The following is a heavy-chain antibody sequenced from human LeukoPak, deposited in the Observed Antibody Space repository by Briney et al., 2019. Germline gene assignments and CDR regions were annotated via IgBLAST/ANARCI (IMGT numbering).Heavy chain of an antibody. CDR3: ARDFSPNYYDSSGHPPDY. Sequence: GASVKVSCKASGYTFTNYYMHWVRQAPGQGLEWMGIINPSGGSTSYAQKFQGRVTMTRDTSTSTVYMELSSLRSEDTAVYYCARDFSPNYYDSSGHPPDYWGQGTLVTVSS. D-gene: IGHD3-22*01. CDR1: GYTFTNYY. V-gene: IGHV1-46*01. CDR2: INPSGGST. J-gene: IGHJ4*02.